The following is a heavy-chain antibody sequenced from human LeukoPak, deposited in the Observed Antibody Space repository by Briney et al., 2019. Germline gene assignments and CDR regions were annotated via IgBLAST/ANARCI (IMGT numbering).Heavy chain of an antibody. CDR2: IYYSGST. CDR1: GGSISSYY. J-gene: IGHJ4*02. V-gene: IGHV4-59*01. D-gene: IGHD4-17*01. CDR3: ARMTTVTTGADY. Sequence: SETLSLTCTVPGGSISSYYWSWIRQPPGKGLEWIGYIYYSGSTNYNPSLKSRVTISVDTSKNQFSLKLSSVTAADTAVYYCARMTTVTTGADYWGQGTLVTVSS.